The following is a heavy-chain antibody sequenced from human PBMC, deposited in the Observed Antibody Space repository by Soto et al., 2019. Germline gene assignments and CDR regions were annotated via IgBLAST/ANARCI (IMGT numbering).Heavy chain of an antibody. Sequence: QVRLVQSGAELKRPGSSVKVSCRVSGDSDGIYNIAWVRQAPGQGLEWLGGIVPLIGTTDYSQRFRGRVTITADESTGTASLELHSLKSEDTAVYYCVRATYFSDSSGYTRCFDYWGQGTLGTVSS. V-gene: IGHV1-69*01. J-gene: IGHJ4*02. CDR1: GDSDGIYN. CDR3: VRATYFSDSSGYTRCFDY. CDR2: IVPLIGTT. D-gene: IGHD3-22*01.